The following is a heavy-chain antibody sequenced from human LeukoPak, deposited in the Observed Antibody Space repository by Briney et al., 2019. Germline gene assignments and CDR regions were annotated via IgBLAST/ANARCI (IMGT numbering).Heavy chain of an antibody. CDR1: GGSISNYY. J-gene: IGHJ6*02. CDR2: ILDSGST. D-gene: IGHD4-17*01. CDR3: ATTVTPFSDYGMDV. Sequence: SETLSLTCTVSGGSISNYYWTWIRQPPGKGLEWIGYILDSGSTNYNPSLKSRVTISVDRSKNQFSLKLSSVTAADTAVYYCATTVTPFSDYGMDVWGQGTTVTVSS. V-gene: IGHV4-59*12.